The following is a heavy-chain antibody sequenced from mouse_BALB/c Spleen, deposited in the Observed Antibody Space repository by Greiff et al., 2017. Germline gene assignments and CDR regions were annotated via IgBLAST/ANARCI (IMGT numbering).Heavy chain of an antibody. CDR2: ISYSGST. Sequence: EVKLKESGPGLVKPSQSLSLTCTVTGYSITSDYAWNWIRQFPGNKLEWMGYISYSGSTSYNPSLKSRISITRDTSKNQFFLQLNSVTTEDTATYYCARDGDEDYYAMDYWGQGTSVTVSS. CDR3: ARDGDEDYYAMDY. V-gene: IGHV3-2*02. D-gene: IGHD1-2*01. J-gene: IGHJ4*01. CDR1: GYSITSDYA.